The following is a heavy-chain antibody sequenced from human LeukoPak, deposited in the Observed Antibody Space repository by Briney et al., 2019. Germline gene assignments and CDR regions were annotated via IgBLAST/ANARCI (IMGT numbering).Heavy chain of an antibody. CDR2: IGPTGET. Sequence: PSETLSLTSTVPGDSISSYYWSSIRQPPGKGLEWIWRIGPTGETRYNPSLHSRVTISADPSGNLFSLKSTSVTAAETAVYYCARRRGRTGEGEFPNWGQGSLVTVSA. CDR1: GDSISSYY. J-gene: IGHJ4*02. CDR3: ARRRGRTGEGEFPN. V-gene: IGHV4-4*09. D-gene: IGHD4-17*01.